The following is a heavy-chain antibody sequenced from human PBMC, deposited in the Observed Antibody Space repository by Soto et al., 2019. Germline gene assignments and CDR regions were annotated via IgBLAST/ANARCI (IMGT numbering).Heavy chain of an antibody. CDR2: IYWEDDK. CDR3: AHIDPEIVTVGGHGGFDY. V-gene: IGHV2-5*02. J-gene: IGHJ4*02. Sequence: QITLKESGPTLVRPPQTLTLTCTFSGFSLTSGVGVGWIRQPPGKALEWLALIYWEDDKRYSPSLKNRLTITKDTSKNQVVLTMTNVGPVDTATYFCAHIDPEIVTVGGHGGFDYWGQGTRVTVSS. D-gene: IGHD5-12*01. CDR1: GFSLTSGVG.